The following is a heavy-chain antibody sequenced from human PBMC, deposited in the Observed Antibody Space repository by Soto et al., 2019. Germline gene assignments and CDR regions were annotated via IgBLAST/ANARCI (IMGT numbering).Heavy chain of an antibody. D-gene: IGHD3-10*01. CDR2: ISYDGSNK. CDR3: AKDSTYGSGSYSSSPDY. Sequence: QVQLVESGGGVVQPGRSLRLSCAASGFTFSSYGMQWVRQAPGKGLEWVAVISYDGSNKYYADSVKGRFTISRDNSKNTLYLQMNSLRAEDTAVYYCAKDSTYGSGSYSSSPDYWGQGTLVTVSS. CDR1: GFTFSSYG. V-gene: IGHV3-30*18. J-gene: IGHJ4*02.